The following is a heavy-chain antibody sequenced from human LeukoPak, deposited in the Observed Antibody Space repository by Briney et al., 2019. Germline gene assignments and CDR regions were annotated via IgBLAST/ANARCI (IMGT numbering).Heavy chain of an antibody. CDR2: IRSKAYGETS. Sequence: GRSLGLSCTTSGFDFGFYAMTWVRQAPGKGLEWVGSIRSKAYGETSENAASVKGRFTISRDDSKSIAYLQMNSLKTEDTAVYYCSRVGGAKEPYYYYMDVWGKGTTVTVSS. V-gene: IGHV3-49*04. J-gene: IGHJ6*03. D-gene: IGHD4/OR15-4a*01. CDR3: SRVGGAKEPYYYYMDV. CDR1: GFDFGFYA.